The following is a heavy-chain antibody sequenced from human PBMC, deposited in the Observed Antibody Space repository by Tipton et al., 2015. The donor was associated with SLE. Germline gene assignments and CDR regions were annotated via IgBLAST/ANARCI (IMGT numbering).Heavy chain of an antibody. Sequence: TLSLTCAVYGGSFSGYYWSWIRQPPGKGLEWIGEINHGGSTNYNPSLKRRVTISVDTPKNQFSLKLNSVTAADTAVYYCARTDYDFWSGLYRVYYYMGVWGRGTTVTVSS. J-gene: IGHJ6*03. CDR1: GGSFSGYY. V-gene: IGHV4-34*01. CDR2: INHGGST. D-gene: IGHD3-3*01. CDR3: ARTDYDFWSGLYRVYYYMGV.